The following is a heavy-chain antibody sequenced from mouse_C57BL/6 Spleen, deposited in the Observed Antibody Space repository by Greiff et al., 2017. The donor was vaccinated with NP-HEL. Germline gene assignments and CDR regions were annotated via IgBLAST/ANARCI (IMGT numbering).Heavy chain of an antibody. CDR1: GYTFTSYW. CDR3: ARRGLDYYFDY. D-gene: IGHD3-3*01. V-gene: IGHV1-69*01. J-gene: IGHJ2*01. Sequence: QVQLQQPGAELVMPGASVKLSRKASGYTFTSYWMHWVKQRPGQGLEWIGEIDPSDSYTNYNQKFKGKSTLTVDKSSSTAYMQLSSLTSEDSAVYYCARRGLDYYFDYWGQGTTLTVSS. CDR2: IDPSDSYT.